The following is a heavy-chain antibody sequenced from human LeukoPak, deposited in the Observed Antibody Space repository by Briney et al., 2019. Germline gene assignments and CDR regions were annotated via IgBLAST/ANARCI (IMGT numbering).Heavy chain of an antibody. CDR2: IYYSGST. D-gene: IGHD3-3*01. CDR3: ARDLRYYDFWNGYYSDAFDI. CDR1: GGSISSGDYY. J-gene: IGHJ3*02. Sequence: SSETLSLTCTVSGGSISSGDYYWSWIRQPPGKGLEWIGYIYYSGSTYYNPSLKSRVTISVDTSKNQFSLKLSSVTAADTAVYYCARDLRYYDFWNGYYSDAFDIWGQGTMVTVSS. V-gene: IGHV4-30-4*01.